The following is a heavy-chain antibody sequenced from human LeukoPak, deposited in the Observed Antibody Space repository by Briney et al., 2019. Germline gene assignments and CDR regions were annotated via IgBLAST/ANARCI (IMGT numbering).Heavy chain of an antibody. CDR2: IDHSGST. D-gene: IGHD4-23*01. V-gene: IGHV4-34*01. CDR1: GGSFSGYY. Sequence: SETLSLTCAVYGGSFSGYYWSWIRQPPGKGLEWIGEIDHSGSTNYNPSLKSRDTISVDTSKNQFSLKLSSVTAADRAVYYCARGGNSSSFDYWGQGTLVTVSS. J-gene: IGHJ4*02. CDR3: ARGGNSSSFDY.